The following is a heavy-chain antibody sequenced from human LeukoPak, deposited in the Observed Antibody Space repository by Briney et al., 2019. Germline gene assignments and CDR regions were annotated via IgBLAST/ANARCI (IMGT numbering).Heavy chain of an antibody. CDR3: ARQIDGYNYADYYYYYYMDV. D-gene: IGHD5-24*01. V-gene: IGHV4-4*09. CDR1: GGSISSYY. Sequence: SETLSLTCTVSGGSISSYYWSWIRQPPGKGLEWIGSIYTSGSTNYNPSLKSRVTILVDTFKNQLSLKLSSVTAAETAVYYCARQIDGYNYADYYYYYYMDVWGKGTTVTVSS. J-gene: IGHJ6*03. CDR2: IYTSGST.